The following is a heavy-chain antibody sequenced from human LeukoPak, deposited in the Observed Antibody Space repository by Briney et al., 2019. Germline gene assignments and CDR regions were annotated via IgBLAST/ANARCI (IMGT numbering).Heavy chain of an antibody. J-gene: IGHJ4*02. CDR2: ISGSGGST. Sequence: GGSLRLSCAASGFILSTNYMSWVRQAPGKGLEWVSAISGSGGSTYYADSVKGRFTISRDNSKNTLYLQMNSLRAEDTAVYYCAHISSSWPDYWGQGTLVTVSS. D-gene: IGHD6-13*01. V-gene: IGHV3-23*01. CDR3: AHISSSWPDY. CDR1: GFILSTNY.